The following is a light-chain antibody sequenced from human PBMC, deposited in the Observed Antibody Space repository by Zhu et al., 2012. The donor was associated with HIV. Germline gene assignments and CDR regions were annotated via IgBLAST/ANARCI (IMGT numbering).Light chain of an antibody. CDR2: AAS. J-gene: IGKJ3*01. V-gene: IGKV1-9*01. Sequence: DIQMTQSPSSLSASVGDRVTITCRASQSISRYLNWYQQKPGKAPKLLIYAASSLQSGVPSTFSGSGSGTEFTLTISSLQPEDFAIYYCQQLNTYPLFTFGPGTKVDIK. CDR1: QSISRY. CDR3: QQLNTYPLFT.